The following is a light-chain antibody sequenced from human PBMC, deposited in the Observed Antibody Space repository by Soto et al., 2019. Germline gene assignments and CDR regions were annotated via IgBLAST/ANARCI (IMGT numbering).Light chain of an antibody. J-gene: IGLJ1*01. CDR1: SSDVGGYNY. Sequence: QSALTQPASVSGSPGQSITISCTGTSSDVGGYNYVSWYQQHPGKAPKLMIYDVSNRPSGVSNRFSGSKSGNTASLTISGLQAEDEADYYCSSYTRSSFYVFGTGTKVT. CDR2: DVS. V-gene: IGLV2-14*01. CDR3: SSYTRSSFYV.